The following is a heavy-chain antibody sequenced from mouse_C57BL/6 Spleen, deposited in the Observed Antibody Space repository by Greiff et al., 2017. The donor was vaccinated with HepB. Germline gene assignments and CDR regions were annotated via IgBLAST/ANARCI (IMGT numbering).Heavy chain of an antibody. D-gene: IGHD1-1*01. CDR2: ISYDGSN. CDR1: GYSITSGYY. V-gene: IGHV3-6*01. J-gene: IGHJ3*01. Sequence: DVQLQESGPGLVKPSQSLSLTCSVTGYSITSGYYWNWIRQFPGNKLEWMGYISYDGSNNYNPSLKNRIPITRDTSKNQFFLKLNSVTTEDTATYYGARPTTVVPFAYWGQGTLVTVSA. CDR3: ARPTTVVPFAY.